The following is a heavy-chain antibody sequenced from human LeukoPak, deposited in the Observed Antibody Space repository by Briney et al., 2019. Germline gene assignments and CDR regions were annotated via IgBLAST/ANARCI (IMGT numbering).Heavy chain of an antibody. Sequence: GGSLRLSCAASGFTFSSYSMNWVRQAPGKGLEWVSSISSSSSYIYYADSVKGRFTISRDNAKNSLYLQMNSLRVEDTAIYYCARVSGDYYHTVDTWGQGTLVTVSS. CDR1: GFTFSSYS. J-gene: IGHJ5*02. CDR3: ARVSGDYYHTVDT. D-gene: IGHD4-17*01. V-gene: IGHV3-21*01. CDR2: ISSSSSYI.